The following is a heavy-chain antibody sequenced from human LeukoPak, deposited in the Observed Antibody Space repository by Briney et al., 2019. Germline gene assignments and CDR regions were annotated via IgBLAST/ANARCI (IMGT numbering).Heavy chain of an antibody. D-gene: IGHD2-15*01. CDR1: GYTFTSYG. V-gene: IGHV1-18*01. CDR3: AKQLGYCSDGSCYFPY. Sequence: ASVKVSCKASGYTFTSYGISWVRQAPGQGLEWMGWISAYNGNTNYAQRLQGRVTMTIDTSTSTAYMELRSLRSDDTAVYYCAKQLGYCSDGSCYFPYWGQGTLVTVSS. J-gene: IGHJ4*02. CDR2: ISAYNGNT.